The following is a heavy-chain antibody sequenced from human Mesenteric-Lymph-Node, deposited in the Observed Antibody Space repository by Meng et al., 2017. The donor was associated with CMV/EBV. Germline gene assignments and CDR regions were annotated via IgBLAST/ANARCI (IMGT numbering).Heavy chain of an antibody. J-gene: IGHJ4*02. V-gene: IGHV3-66*02. CDR2: IYSGGRA. CDR3: ARERVRVPAFRMDY. Sequence: ETLSLTCAASGFSVDNNYMSWVRQAPGKGLEWVSIIYSGGRAYYVDSVKGRFIISRDNSKNTLDLQMNSLRAEDTAVYYCARERVRVPAFRMDYWGQGTLVTVSS. D-gene: IGHD2-2*01. CDR1: GFSVDNNY.